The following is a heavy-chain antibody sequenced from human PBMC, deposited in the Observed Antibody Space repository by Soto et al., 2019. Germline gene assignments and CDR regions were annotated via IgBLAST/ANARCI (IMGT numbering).Heavy chain of an antibody. CDR3: AREGGSYPEPGAFDV. CDR1: GGSISSYY. CDR2: IYYSGST. J-gene: IGHJ3*01. Sequence: QVQLQESGPGLVKPSATLSLTCTVSGGSISSYYWSWIRQPPGKGLEWIGYIYYSGSTNYNPSLKSRVTNAVEPAKNQFSLKLSSVTAADTAVYYCAREGGSYPEPGAFDVWGQGTMVTVSS. V-gene: IGHV4-59*01. D-gene: IGHD1-26*01.